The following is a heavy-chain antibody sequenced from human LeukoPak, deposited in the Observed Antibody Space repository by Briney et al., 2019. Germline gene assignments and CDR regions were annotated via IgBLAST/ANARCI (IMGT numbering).Heavy chain of an antibody. CDR1: GGSISSYH. CDR2: VYYSGGT. CDR3: ARVGTPMVTVDY. Sequence: PLQTLSLTCTVSGGSISSYHWSWIRQPPGKGLEWIGYVYYSGGTNYNPSLKSRVTISVDMSKNQFSLKLSSVTAADTAVYYCARVGTPMVTVDYWGQGTLVTASS. V-gene: IGHV4-59*01. D-gene: IGHD5-18*01. J-gene: IGHJ4*02.